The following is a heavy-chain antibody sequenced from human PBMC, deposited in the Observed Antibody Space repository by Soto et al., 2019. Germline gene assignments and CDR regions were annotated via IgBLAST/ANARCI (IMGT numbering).Heavy chain of an antibody. D-gene: IGHD2-15*01. CDR3: AKGTRIVVVVAAIFDY. Sequence: GGSLRLSCAASGFTFSSYAMSWVRQAPGKGLEWVSAISGSGGSTYYADSVKGRFTISRDNSKNTLYLQMNSLRAEDTAVYYCAKGTRIVVVVAAIFDYWGQGTLVTVSS. CDR1: GFTFSSYA. J-gene: IGHJ4*02. V-gene: IGHV3-23*01. CDR2: ISGSGGST.